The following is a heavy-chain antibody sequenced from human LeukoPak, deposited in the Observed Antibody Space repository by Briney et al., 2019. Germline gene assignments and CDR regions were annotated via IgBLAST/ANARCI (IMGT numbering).Heavy chain of an antibody. CDR1: GFTFSSYA. D-gene: IGHD6-13*01. J-gene: IGHJ4*02. Sequence: GGSLRLSCAASGFTFSSYAMSWVRQAPGKGLEWVSAISGSGGSTYYADSVKGRFTISRDNSKNTRYLQMNSLRAEDTDVYFCEKGGWIAAAGGYFDYWGQGTLVTVSS. CDR3: EKGGWIAAAGGYFDY. V-gene: IGHV3-23*01. CDR2: ISGSGGST.